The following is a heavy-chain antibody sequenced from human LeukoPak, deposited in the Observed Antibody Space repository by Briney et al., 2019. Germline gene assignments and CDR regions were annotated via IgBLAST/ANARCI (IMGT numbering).Heavy chain of an antibody. CDR2: INPNSGGT. CDR1: GYTFTGYY. CDR3: ARGGYCSSTSCPQAVTYYYYYMDV. D-gene: IGHD2-2*01. Sequence: ASVKVSCKASGYTFTGYYIHWVRPAPGQGLEWMGRINPNSGGTNYAQKFQGRVTMTRDTSISTAYMELSRLRSDDTAVYYCARGGYCSSTSCPQAVTYYYYYMDVWGKGTTVTVSS. V-gene: IGHV1-2*06. J-gene: IGHJ6*03.